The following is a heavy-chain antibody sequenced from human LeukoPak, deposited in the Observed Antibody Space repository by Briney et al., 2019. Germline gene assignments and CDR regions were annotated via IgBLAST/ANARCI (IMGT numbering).Heavy chain of an antibody. CDR3: ARVRNSYGYGFDY. CDR1: GYTFTNYY. V-gene: IGHV1-18*04. D-gene: IGHD5-18*01. Sequence: ASVKVSCEASGYTFTNYYMHWVRQAPGQGLEWMGWISAYNGNTNYAQKLQGRVTMTTDTSTSTAYMELRSLRSDDTAVYYCARVRNSYGYGFDYWGQGTLVTVSS. CDR2: ISAYNGNT. J-gene: IGHJ4*02.